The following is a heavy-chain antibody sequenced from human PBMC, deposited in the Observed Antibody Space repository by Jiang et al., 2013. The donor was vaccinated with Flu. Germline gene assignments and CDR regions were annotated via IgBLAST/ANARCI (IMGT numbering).Heavy chain of an antibody. CDR2: IKQDGSEK. D-gene: IGHD6-13*01. CDR3: ARDRAAADYYYGMDV. CDR1: GFTFSSYW. V-gene: IGHV3-7*01. Sequence: VQLLESGGGLVQPGGSLRLSCAASGFTFSSYWMSWVRQAPGKGLEWVANIKQDGSEKYYVDSVKGRFTISRDNAKNSLYLQMNSLRAEDTAVYYCARDRAAADYYYGMDVWGQGTTVTVSS. J-gene: IGHJ6*02.